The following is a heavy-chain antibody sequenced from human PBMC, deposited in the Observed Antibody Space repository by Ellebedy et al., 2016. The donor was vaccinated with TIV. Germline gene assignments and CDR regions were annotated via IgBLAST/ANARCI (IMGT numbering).Heavy chain of an antibody. V-gene: IGHV1-18*01. Sequence: AASVKVSCKASGYTFTSYGISWVRQAPGQGLEWMGWISAYNGNTNYAQKLQGRVTMTTDTSASTAYMELSSLRSEDTAVYYCARDPEPISIAAAGREYYYYYGMDVWGQGTTVTVSS. J-gene: IGHJ6*02. CDR3: ARDPEPISIAAAGREYYYYYGMDV. CDR2: ISAYNGNT. D-gene: IGHD6-13*01. CDR1: GYTFTSYG.